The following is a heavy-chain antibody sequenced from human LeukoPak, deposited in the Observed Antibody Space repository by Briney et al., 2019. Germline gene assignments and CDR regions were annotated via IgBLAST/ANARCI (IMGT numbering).Heavy chain of an antibody. CDR3: ARGGDRRGFDY. V-gene: IGHV4-31*11. CDR1: GGSISDGGYY. D-gene: IGHD1-14*01. J-gene: IGHJ4*02. CDR2: IYDSGAT. Sequence: SQTLSLTCAVSGGSISDGGYYWSWIRQHPGKDLEWISYIYDSGATYYSPALQSRVAISVDTSDNKFSLKLRSLTAADTAVYYCARGGDRRGFDYWGQGTLVTVSS.